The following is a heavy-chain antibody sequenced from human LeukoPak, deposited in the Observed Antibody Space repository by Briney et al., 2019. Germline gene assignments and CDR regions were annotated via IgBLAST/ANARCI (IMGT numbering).Heavy chain of an antibody. V-gene: IGHV3-20*04. J-gene: IGHJ4*02. Sequence: GGSLRFSCAASGFTFNDYGMSWVRQAPGKGLEWVSGINWNGGRTGYADSMKGRFIISRDNAKNSLYLQMNSLRAEDTALYYCARVESSSSHHLGYWGQGTLVTVSS. CDR3: ARVESSSSHHLGY. D-gene: IGHD6-6*01. CDR2: INWNGGRT. CDR1: GFTFNDYG.